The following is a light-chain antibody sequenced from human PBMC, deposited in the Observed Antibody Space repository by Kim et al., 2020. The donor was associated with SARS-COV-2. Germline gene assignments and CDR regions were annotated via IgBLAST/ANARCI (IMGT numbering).Light chain of an antibody. CDR1: QSVSSY. CDR3: QQYNNWPRT. J-gene: IGKJ4*02. CDR2: GAS. Sequence: EIVMTQSPATLSVSPGERATLSCRASQSVSSYLAWYQQKPGQAPGLLIYGASTRATGVPARFSGSGSGTEFTLTISSLQSEDFAVYYCQQYNNWPRTFGGGTKVDIK. V-gene: IGKV3-15*01.